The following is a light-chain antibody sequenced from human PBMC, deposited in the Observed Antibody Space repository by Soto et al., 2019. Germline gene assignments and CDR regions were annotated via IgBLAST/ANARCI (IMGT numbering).Light chain of an antibody. V-gene: IGKV3-20*01. CDR2: GAS. Sequence: DIVLTQSPGTLSFSPGERAYLSCRASQSVSSGHLSWYQQKPGQAPRLLIYGASSRATGIPDRFSGSGSGTDFTLTISRLEPEDFAVYYCQQYDKWPRTFGQGTKVDIK. CDR1: QSVSSGH. J-gene: IGKJ1*01. CDR3: QQYDKWPRT.